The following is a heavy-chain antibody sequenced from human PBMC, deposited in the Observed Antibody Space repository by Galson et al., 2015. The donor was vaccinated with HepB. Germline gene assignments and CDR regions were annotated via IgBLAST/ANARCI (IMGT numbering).Heavy chain of an antibody. Sequence: SLRLSCAASGFAFSTYAMSWVRQAPGKGLEWVSAISNSGGSTFYADSVRGWFTISRDNSKNTLYLQMNSLRLEDTAVYYCAQRGDSSSWFRDFQHWGQGTLVAVSS. CDR1: GFAFSTYA. V-gene: IGHV3-23*01. D-gene: IGHD6-13*01. J-gene: IGHJ1*01. CDR2: ISNSGGST. CDR3: AQRGDSSSWFRDFQH.